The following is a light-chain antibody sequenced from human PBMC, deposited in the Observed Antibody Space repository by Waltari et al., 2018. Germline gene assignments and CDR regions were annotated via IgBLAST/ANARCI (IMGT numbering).Light chain of an antibody. CDR2: AAS. Sequence: DIQMTQSPSSLSASVGDRVTITCRASQSITIYLNWYQQKPGKAPQLLIYAASTLQSGVPSRFSGSGSGTDFTLTINRLKPEDFATYYCQQSYSTPWKFGQGTKVEIK. CDR1: QSITIY. J-gene: IGKJ1*01. V-gene: IGKV1-39*01. CDR3: QQSYSTPWK.